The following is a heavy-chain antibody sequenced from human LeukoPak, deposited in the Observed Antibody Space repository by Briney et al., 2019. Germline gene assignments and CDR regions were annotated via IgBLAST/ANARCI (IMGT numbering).Heavy chain of an antibody. D-gene: IGHD3-16*02. CDR2: IRYDGSNK. Sequence: PGGSLRLSCAASGFTFSSYGMHWVRQAPGKGLEWVAFIRYDGSNKYYADSVKGRFTISRDNSKNTLYLQMNSLRAEDTAVYYCAKDPSMITFGGVIVSGFDYWGQGTLVTVSS. V-gene: IGHV3-30*02. CDR3: AKDPSMITFGGVIVSGFDY. J-gene: IGHJ4*02. CDR1: GFTFSSYG.